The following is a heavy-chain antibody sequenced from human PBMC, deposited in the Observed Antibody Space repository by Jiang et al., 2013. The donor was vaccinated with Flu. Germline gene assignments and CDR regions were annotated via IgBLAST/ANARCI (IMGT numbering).Heavy chain of an antibody. V-gene: IGHV4-34*01. Sequence: SLTCAVYGGSFSGYYWSWIRQPPGKGLEWIGEINHSGSTNYNPSLKSRVTISVDTSKNQFSLKLSSVTAADTAVYYCARGQNRVLRWLRVWGQGTLVTVSS. J-gene: IGHJ4*02. D-gene: IGHD4-23*01. CDR2: INHSGST. CDR3: ARGQNRVLRWLRV. CDR1: GGSFSGYY.